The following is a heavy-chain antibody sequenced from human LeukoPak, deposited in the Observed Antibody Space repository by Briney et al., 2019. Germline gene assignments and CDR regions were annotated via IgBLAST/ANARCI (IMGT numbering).Heavy chain of an antibody. CDR2: IKQDGSEK. CDR1: GFTFSNYW. J-gene: IGHJ3*02. V-gene: IGHV3-7*01. Sequence: GGSLRLSCAASGFTFSNYWMSWVRQAPGKGLEWVANIKQDGSEKYYVDSVKGRFTISRDNAKNSLYLQMNSLRAEDTAVYYCAKDAVAAAGISAFDIWGQGTMVTVSS. CDR3: AKDAVAAAGISAFDI. D-gene: IGHD6-13*01.